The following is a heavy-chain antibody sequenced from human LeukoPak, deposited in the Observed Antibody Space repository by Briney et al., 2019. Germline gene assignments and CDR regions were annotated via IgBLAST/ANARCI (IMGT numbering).Heavy chain of an antibody. Sequence: ASMKVSCKASEYTFTGYYMHWVRQAPGQGLEWMGWINPNSGATSYAQKFQGRVTMTREMSITTVYMELSRLRSDDTAVYYCARDPNIILLSGYFDFWGQGTLVTVSS. D-gene: IGHD2-8*01. CDR2: INPNSGAT. V-gene: IGHV1-2*02. CDR3: ARDPNIILLSGYFDF. CDR1: EYTFTGYY. J-gene: IGHJ4*02.